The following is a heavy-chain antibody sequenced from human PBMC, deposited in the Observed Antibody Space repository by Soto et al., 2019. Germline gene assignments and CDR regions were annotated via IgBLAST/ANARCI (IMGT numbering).Heavy chain of an antibody. CDR2: IYYSGST. V-gene: IGHV4-30-4*01. D-gene: IGHD6-25*01. CDR3: AREERLKPYGMDV. Sequence: QVQLQESGPGLVKPSQTLSLTCTVSGGSISSGDYYCSWIRQPPGKGLERIGYIYYSGSTYYNPSLKGRVTISVDTSKNQFSLKLSSVTAADTAVYYCAREERLKPYGMDVWGQWTTVTVSS. CDR1: GGSISSGDYY. J-gene: IGHJ6*02.